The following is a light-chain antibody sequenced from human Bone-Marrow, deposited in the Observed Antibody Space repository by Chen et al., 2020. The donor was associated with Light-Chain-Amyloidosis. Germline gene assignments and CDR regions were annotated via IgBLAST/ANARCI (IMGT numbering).Light chain of an antibody. J-gene: IGLJ3*02. Sequence: SYVLSRPSSVSVAPGQTDTLACGGNNIGSTSVHWYQQTPGQAPLLVVYDDSDRPSGIPERLSGSNSGNTATLTISRVEAGDEADYYCQVWDRSSDRPVFGGGTKLTVL. CDR1: NIGSTS. CDR2: DDS. CDR3: QVWDRSSDRPV. V-gene: IGLV3-21*02.